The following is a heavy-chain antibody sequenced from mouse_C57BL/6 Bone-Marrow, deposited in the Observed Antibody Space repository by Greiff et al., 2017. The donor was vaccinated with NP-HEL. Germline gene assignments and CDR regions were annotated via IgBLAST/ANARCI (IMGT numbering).Heavy chain of an antibody. CDR1: GFNIKDDY. Sequence: VQLQQSGAELVRPGASVKLSCTASGFNIKDDYMHWVKQRPEQGLEWIGWIDPENGDTEYASKFQGKATITADTSSNAAYLQLSSLTSEDTAVYYCTTYLGYFDVWGTGTTVTVSS. V-gene: IGHV14-4*01. CDR3: TTYLGYFDV. CDR2: IDPENGDT. J-gene: IGHJ1*03.